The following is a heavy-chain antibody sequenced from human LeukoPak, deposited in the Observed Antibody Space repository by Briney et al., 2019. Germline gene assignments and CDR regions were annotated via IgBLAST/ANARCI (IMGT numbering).Heavy chain of an antibody. V-gene: IGHV1-18*01. CDR2: ISAYNGNT. D-gene: IGHD3-10*01. J-gene: IGHJ3*02. Sequence: GASVKVSCKASGYTFTSYGISWVRQAPGQGLEWVGWISAYNGNTNYAQKLQGRVTMTTDTSTSTAYMELRSLRSDDTAVYYCARERAPYYSDAFDIWGQGTMVTVSS. CDR3: ARERAPYYSDAFDI. CDR1: GYTFTSYG.